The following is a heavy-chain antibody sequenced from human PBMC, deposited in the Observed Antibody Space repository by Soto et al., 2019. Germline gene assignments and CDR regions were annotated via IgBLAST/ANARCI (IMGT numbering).Heavy chain of an antibody. CDR1: GFTFSHYA. CDR3: ARDRYSYYDFWSGSLPYYYYGMDV. D-gene: IGHD3-3*01. V-gene: IGHV3-30-3*01. J-gene: IGHJ6*02. CDR2: ISYDGSDK. Sequence: PGGSLRLSCAASGFTFSHYAMNWVRQAPGKGLEWVAVISYDGSDKYYADSVKGRFTISRDNSKNTLYLQMDSLRADDTAVYYCARDRYSYYDFWSGSLPYYYYGMDVWGQGTTVTVSS.